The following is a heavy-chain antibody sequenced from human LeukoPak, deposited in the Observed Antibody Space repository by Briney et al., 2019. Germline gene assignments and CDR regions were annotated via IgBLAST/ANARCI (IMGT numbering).Heavy chain of an antibody. CDR2: IYPGDSTT. J-gene: IGHJ4*02. D-gene: IGHD6-13*01. Sequence: GESLKISCQGFRYSFSMYWIAWVRQMPGKGPEWMGIIYPGDSTTRYNPSFEGQVTMSADKSTNTAYLRWTSLKASDTAMYYCARQVTVATAGDYWGQGTLVTVSS. V-gene: IGHV5-51*01. CDR3: ARQVTVATAGDY. CDR1: RYSFSMYW.